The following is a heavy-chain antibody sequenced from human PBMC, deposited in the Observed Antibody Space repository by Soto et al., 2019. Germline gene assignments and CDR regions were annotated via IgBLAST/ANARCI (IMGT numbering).Heavy chain of an antibody. CDR1: GFTFSSYA. J-gene: IGHJ4*02. Sequence: GGSLRLSCAASGFTFSSYAMHWVRQAPGKGLEWVAVISYDGSNKYYADSVKGRFTISRDNSKNTLYLQMNSLRAEDTAVYYCASESHCSGGSCYLFDYWGQGTLVTVSS. D-gene: IGHD2-15*01. CDR3: ASESHCSGGSCYLFDY. V-gene: IGHV3-30-3*01. CDR2: ISYDGSNK.